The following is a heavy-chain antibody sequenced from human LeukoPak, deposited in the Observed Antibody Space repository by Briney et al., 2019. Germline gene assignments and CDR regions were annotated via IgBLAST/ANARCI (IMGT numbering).Heavy chain of an antibody. CDR3: AKPLEKYTYGGNFDY. J-gene: IGHJ4*02. CDR2: ISSSADST. D-gene: IGHD4-23*01. CDR1: GFTFSSYA. V-gene: IGHV3-23*01. Sequence: GGSLRLSCEASGFTFSSYAMSWVRQAPGKGLAWVSVISSSADSTYYADSVRGRFTISRDNAKNTLYLQMNNLRAEDAAVYYCAKPLEKYTYGGNFDYWGQGILVTVSS.